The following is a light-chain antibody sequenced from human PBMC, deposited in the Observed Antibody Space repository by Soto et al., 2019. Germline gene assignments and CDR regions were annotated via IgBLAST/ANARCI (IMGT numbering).Light chain of an antibody. V-gene: IGKV1-9*01. CDR2: GVS. J-gene: IGKJ4*01. Sequence: DLQLTQSPSFLSASVRDRVTITCRASQVLSSYLAWYQQKPGKATKLLIYGVSTLQSGVPSRFSGSGSGTEFTLTISSLQPEDFATYYCQQLNTYPLTFGGGTKVEIK. CDR3: QQLNTYPLT. CDR1: QVLSSY.